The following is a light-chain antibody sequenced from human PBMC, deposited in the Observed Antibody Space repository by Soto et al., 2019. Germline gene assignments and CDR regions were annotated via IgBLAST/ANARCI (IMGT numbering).Light chain of an antibody. CDR2: DAS. V-gene: IGKV1-5*01. CDR3: QQYTTYSWT. J-gene: IGKJ1*01. CDR1: ESITTW. Sequence: DIQLTQSPSTLSASVGDRVTIACRASESITTWLAWYQQKPGKAPKVLIHDASTLESGVPSRFSGSGSGTEFTLTISSLQPHDFETYYCQQYTTYSWTFGQGTKVEI.